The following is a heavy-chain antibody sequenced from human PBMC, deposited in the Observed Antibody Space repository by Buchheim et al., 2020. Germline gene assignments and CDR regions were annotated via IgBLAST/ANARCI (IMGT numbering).Heavy chain of an antibody. CDR3: ARDLMGYPFDY. J-gene: IGHJ4*02. V-gene: IGHV3-48*02. Sequence: EVQLVESGGGLVQPGMSLRLSCEGSGFTFRNNAMHWVRQAPGKGLEWIAHIDRSGGSPFYAASVKGRFTLPRANAKNSLYLQMYSLRDEDTAVYYCARDLMGYPFDYCGQGTL. CDR1: GFTFRNNA. D-gene: IGHD2-8*01. CDR2: IDRSGGSP.